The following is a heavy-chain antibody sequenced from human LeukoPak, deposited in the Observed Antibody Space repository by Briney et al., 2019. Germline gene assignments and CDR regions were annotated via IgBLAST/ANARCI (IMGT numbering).Heavy chain of an antibody. V-gene: IGHV1-18*01. Sequence: ASVKVSCKASGYTFSSYGISWLRQAPGQGLEWMGWISADNGNTNYAQKLQGRVTITRDTSASTAYMELRSLRSDDTAVYYCAREGLGELTLDCWGQGTLVTVSS. D-gene: IGHD3-16*01. CDR1: GYTFSSYG. CDR2: ISADNGNT. J-gene: IGHJ4*02. CDR3: AREGLGELTLDC.